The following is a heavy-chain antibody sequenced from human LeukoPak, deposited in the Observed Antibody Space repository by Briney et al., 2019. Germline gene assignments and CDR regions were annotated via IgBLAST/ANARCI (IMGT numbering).Heavy chain of an antibody. V-gene: IGHV3-15*01. CDR2: ILSNIDGGTT. CDR1: GFTFSKAW. D-gene: IGHD6-19*01. Sequence: GGSLRLSCAVSGFTFSKAWMSWVRQTPGKGLEWVGRILSNIDGGTTDYAAPVKGRFTISRDDSKSTLYLQMNSLTTEDTAVYYCTTGSGYSTDWYDFCGQGTLVTVSS. J-gene: IGHJ4*02. CDR3: TTGSGYSTDWYDF.